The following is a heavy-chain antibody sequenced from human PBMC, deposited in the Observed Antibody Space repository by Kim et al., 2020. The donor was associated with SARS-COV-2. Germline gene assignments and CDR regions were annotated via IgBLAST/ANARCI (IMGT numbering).Heavy chain of an antibody. J-gene: IGHJ4*02. CDR1: GFTFSSYA. CDR2: ISGSGGST. D-gene: IGHD2-15*01. V-gene: IGHV3-23*01. CDR3: ATNIVVVVAATPIS. Sequence: GGSLRLSCAASGFTFSSYAMSWVRQAPGKGLEWVSAISGSGGSTYYADSVKGRFTISRDNSKNTLYLQMNSLRAEDTAVYYCATNIVVVVAATPISWGQGTLVTVSS.